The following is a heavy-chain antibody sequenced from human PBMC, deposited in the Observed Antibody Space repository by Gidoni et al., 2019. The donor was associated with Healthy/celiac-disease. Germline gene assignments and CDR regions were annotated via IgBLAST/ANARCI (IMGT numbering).Heavy chain of an antibody. J-gene: IGHJ5*02. CDR2: IYYSGST. V-gene: IGHV4-39*01. CDR1: GGSISSSSYY. CDR3: ARHVKSRIAAAGSWFDP. D-gene: IGHD6-13*01. Sequence: QLQLQESGPGLVKPSETLSLTCTVSGGSISSSSYYWGWIRQPPGKGLEWIGSIYYSGSTYYNPSLKSRVTISVDTSKNQFSLKLSSVTAADTAVYYCARHVKSRIAAAGSWFDPWGQGTLVTVSS.